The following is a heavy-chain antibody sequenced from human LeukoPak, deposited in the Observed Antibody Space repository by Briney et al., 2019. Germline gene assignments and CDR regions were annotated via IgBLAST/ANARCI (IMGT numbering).Heavy chain of an antibody. Sequence: GGSLRLSCAASGFTFSSYAMHWVRQAPGKGLEWVAVISYDGSNKYYADSVKGRFTISRDNSKNTLYLQMNSLRAEDTAVYYCARDRGGFGESYFGYWGQGTLVTVS. CDR3: ARDRGGFGESYFGY. V-gene: IGHV3-30-3*01. CDR2: ISYDGSNK. CDR1: GFTFSSYA. D-gene: IGHD3-10*01. J-gene: IGHJ4*02.